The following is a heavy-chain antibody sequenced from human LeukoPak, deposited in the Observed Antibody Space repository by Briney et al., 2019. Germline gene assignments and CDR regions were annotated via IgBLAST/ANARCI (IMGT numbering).Heavy chain of an antibody. V-gene: IGHV3-23*01. D-gene: IGHD6-19*01. Sequence: GGSLRLFCAASGFTFSSYAMSWVRQAPGKGLEWVSAISGSGGSTYYADSVKGRFTISRDNSKNTLYLQMNSLRAEDTAVYYCAKDWDSSGWYNPTVDYWGQGTLVTVSS. CDR2: ISGSGGST. CDR1: GFTFSSYA. CDR3: AKDWDSSGWYNPTVDY. J-gene: IGHJ4*02.